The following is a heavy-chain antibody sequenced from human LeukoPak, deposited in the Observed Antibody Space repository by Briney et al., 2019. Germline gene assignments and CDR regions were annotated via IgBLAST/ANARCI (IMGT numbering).Heavy chain of an antibody. Sequence: GGSLRLSCAASGFTFSSYEMNWVRQAPGKGLEWVSYISSSGSTIYYADPVKGRFTISRDNAKNSLYLQMNSLRAEDTAVYYCARHVLRYFDWLLIFDYWGQGTLVTVSS. D-gene: IGHD3-9*01. V-gene: IGHV3-48*03. J-gene: IGHJ4*02. CDR1: GFTFSSYE. CDR2: ISSSGSTI. CDR3: ARHVLRYFDWLLIFDY.